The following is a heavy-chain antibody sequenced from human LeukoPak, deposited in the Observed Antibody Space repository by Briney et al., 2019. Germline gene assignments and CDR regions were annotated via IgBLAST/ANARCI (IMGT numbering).Heavy chain of an antibody. V-gene: IGHV4-39*07. CDR2: IYYSGST. CDR1: GGSISSSSYY. CDR3: ARAGYYDFWSGSWFDP. Sequence: SETLSLTCTVSGGSISSSSYYWGWIRQPPGKGLEWIGSIYYSGSTYYNPSLKSRVTISVDKSKNQFSLKLSSVTAADTAVYYCARAGYYDFWSGSWFDPWGQGTLVTVSS. D-gene: IGHD3-3*01. J-gene: IGHJ5*02.